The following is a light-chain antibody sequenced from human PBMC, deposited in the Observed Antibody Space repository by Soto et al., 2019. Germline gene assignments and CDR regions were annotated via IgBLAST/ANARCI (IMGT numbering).Light chain of an antibody. V-gene: IGKV3-20*01. CDR3: QHFGGTTFT. Sequence: TLSCRASQSVSSSYIAWYQQRPGQTPSLLIYGASTRATGIPDRFSGSGSGTHFTLTISRLEPGDFAVYYCQHFGGTTFTFGQGTRLEIK. CDR2: GAS. CDR1: QSVSSSY. J-gene: IGKJ5*01.